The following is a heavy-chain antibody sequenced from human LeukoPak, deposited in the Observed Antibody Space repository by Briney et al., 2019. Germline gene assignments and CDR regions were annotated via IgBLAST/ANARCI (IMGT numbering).Heavy chain of an antibody. CDR1: GVSFYEVG. CDR2: INWNGAST. V-gene: IGHV3-20*04. J-gene: IGHJ6*03. Sequence: GGTLRLSCAASGVSFYEVGMSWGPEVPGKGAGRGAGINWNGASTGYADSVRRRFTISRDNANISLYLQMNSLRAEDTALYYCARAVCPTIKFCDSSYFMDVWGKGPTVNVS. D-gene: IGHD6-6*01. CDR3: ARAVCPTIKFCDSSYFMDV.